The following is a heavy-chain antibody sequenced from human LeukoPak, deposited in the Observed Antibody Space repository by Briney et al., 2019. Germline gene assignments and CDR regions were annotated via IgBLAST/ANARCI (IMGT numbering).Heavy chain of an antibody. CDR2: ISWDGGST. V-gene: IGHV3-43*01. CDR1: GFTFDDYT. CDR3: AKDLYATVSGAFDI. Sequence: GGSLRLSCAASGFTFDDYTMHWVRQAPGKGLEWVSLISWDGGSTYYADSVKGRFTISRDNSKNSLYLQMNSLRTEDTALYYCAKDLYATVSGAFDIWGQGTMVTVSS. J-gene: IGHJ3*02. D-gene: IGHD2-8*01.